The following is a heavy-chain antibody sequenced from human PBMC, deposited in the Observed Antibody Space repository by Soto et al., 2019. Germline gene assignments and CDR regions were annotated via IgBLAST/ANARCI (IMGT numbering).Heavy chain of an antibody. D-gene: IGHD3-22*01. Sequence: PSETLSLTCTVSGGSISSYYWSWIRQPPGKGLEWIGYIYYSGSTNYNPSLKSRVTISVDTSKNQFSLKLSSVTAADTAVYYCARDRVTMIVVVITNDAFDIWGQGTMVTVSS. CDR2: IYYSGST. J-gene: IGHJ3*02. CDR3: ARDRVTMIVVVITNDAFDI. V-gene: IGHV4-59*01. CDR1: GGSISSYY.